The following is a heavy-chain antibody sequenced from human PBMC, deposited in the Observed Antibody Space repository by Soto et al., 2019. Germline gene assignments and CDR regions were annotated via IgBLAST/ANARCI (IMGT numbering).Heavy chain of an antibody. D-gene: IGHD3-3*01. CDR1: GGSISSGDYY. CDR3: ARWWSGSRQGFDP. V-gene: IGHV4-31*03. J-gene: IGHJ5*02. CDR2: IYYSGST. Sequence: QVQLQESGPGLVKPSQTLSLTCTVSGGSISSGDYYWSWIRQHPGKGLEWIGYIYYSGSTYYNPSFKRRVTISVDTSKNQFPLKLSSVTAADTAVYYCARWWSGSRQGFDPWGQGTLVTVSS.